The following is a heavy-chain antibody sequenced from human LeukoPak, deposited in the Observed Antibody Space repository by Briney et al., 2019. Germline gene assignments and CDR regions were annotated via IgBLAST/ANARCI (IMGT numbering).Heavy chain of an antibody. D-gene: IGHD5-18*01. CDR3: AKDISRKQQTYYFDY. CDR1: GFTFDDYA. CDR2: ISGDGGST. J-gene: IGHJ4*02. Sequence: PGGSLRLSCAASGFTFDDYAMHWVRQAPGKGLEWVSLISGDGGSTYYADSVKGRFTISRDNSKNPLYLQMNSLRTEDTALYYCAKDISRKQQTYYFDYWGQGTLVTVSS. V-gene: IGHV3-43*02.